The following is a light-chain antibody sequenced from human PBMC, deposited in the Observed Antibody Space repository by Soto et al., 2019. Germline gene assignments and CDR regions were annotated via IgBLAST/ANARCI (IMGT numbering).Light chain of an antibody. CDR2: AAS. V-gene: IGKV3-20*01. CDR3: QQYGSS. J-gene: IGKJ5*01. Sequence: IVLTQSPGTLSLSPGERATLSCRASQSVSSSYLAWYQQKPGQAPRLLIYAASSRATGIPDRLSGSGSGTDLTLTISRLEPEDFSVYYCQQYGSSFDQGTRLEIK. CDR1: QSVSSSY.